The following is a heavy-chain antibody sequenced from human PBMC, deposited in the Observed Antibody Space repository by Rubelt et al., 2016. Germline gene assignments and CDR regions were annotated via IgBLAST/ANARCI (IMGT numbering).Heavy chain of an antibody. D-gene: IGHD4-17*01. CDR2: IYWDDDD. J-gene: IGHJ6*02. Sequence: QITLKESGPTLVKPTQTLTLTCTFSGFSLTTSGVGVAWIRQPPGKALEWLALIYWDDDDRYRPSLKSRLTITTDRSRVQVVLTMSSLDPSDTATDYCAHIQGGTSTVSMMGNSMGVRGQEATVTVAS. CDR1: GFSLTTSGVG. V-gene: IGHV2-5*02. CDR3: AHIQGGTSTVSMMGNSMGV.